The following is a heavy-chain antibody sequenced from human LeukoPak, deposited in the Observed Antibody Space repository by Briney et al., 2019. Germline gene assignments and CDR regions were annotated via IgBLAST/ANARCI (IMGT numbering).Heavy chain of an antibody. CDR1: GYTFTSYY. V-gene: IGHV1-46*01. CDR2: INPSGGST. CDR3: ARLYCTNGVCDGGFDY. J-gene: IGHJ4*02. D-gene: IGHD2-8*01. Sequence: VASVKVSCKASGYTFTSYYMHWVRQAPGQGLEWMGIINPSGGSTSYAQKFQGRVTMTRDTSTSTVYMELSSLRSEDTAVYYCARLYCTNGVCDGGFDYWGQGTLVTVSS.